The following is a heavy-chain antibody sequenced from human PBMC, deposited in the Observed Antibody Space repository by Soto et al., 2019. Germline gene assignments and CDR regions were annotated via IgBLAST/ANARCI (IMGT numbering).Heavy chain of an antibody. Sequence: GGSLRLSCAASGFTFSSYAMSWVRQAPGKGLEWVSAISGSGGSTYYADSVKGRFTISRDNSKNTLYLQMNSLRAEDTAVYYWAKGTEDDSSGYYYVPSYYFAYWGQGTLVTVSS. J-gene: IGHJ4*02. CDR2: ISGSGGST. CDR3: AKGTEDDSSGYYYVPSYYFAY. D-gene: IGHD3-22*01. CDR1: GFTFSSYA. V-gene: IGHV3-23*01.